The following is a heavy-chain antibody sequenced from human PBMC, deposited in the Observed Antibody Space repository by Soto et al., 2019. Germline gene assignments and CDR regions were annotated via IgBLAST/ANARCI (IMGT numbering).Heavy chain of an antibody. V-gene: IGHV5-51*01. CDR2: IYPGASDI. CDR1: GYTFIYFW. J-gene: IGHJ4*02. D-gene: IGHD2-2*01. Sequence: GESLKISCQASGYTFIYFWVAWVRQVPGKGLEWMGVIYPGASDIRYSPSFEGHVTISADKSTNTAYLQWSSLEAADTAIYYCARQGTSRGLDYAAFDFWGPGTLVTVSS. CDR3: ARQGTSRGLDYAAFDF.